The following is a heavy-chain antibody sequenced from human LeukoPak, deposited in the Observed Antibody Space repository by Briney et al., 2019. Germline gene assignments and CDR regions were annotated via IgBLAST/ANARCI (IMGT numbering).Heavy chain of an antibody. J-gene: IGHJ4*02. D-gene: IGHD6-19*01. CDR1: GYTFTAYY. CDR3: ARALAVAADFDY. V-gene: IGHV1-2*02. Sequence: ASVKVSRKASGYTFTAYYMHWVRQAPGQGLEWMGWINPNSGGTNYAQKFQGRVTMTRDTSISTAHMELSRLTSDDTAVYYCARALAVAADFDYWGQGTLVTVSS. CDR2: INPNSGGT.